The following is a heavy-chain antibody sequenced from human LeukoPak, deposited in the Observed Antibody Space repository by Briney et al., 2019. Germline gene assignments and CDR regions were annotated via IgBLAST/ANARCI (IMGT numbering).Heavy chain of an antibody. J-gene: IGHJ1*01. D-gene: IGHD3-10*01. V-gene: IGHV4-59*01. CDR1: GDSISDYS. Sequence: SDTLSPTCAASGDSISDYSWTWLRQPPGHRLEWIGYFPNSTTTSYNPSLTGQVIISADTSMGPTSLQLDNLTPSDTAVYYCARGHLGLSPWGQGTVVTVSS. CDR3: ARGHLGLSP. CDR2: FPNSTTT.